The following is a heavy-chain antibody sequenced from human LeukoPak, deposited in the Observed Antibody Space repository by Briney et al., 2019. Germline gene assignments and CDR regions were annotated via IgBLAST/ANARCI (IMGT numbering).Heavy chain of an antibody. V-gene: IGHV4-59*01. CDR3: ARGGTYNDILSFDP. CDR2: IYYTGRT. Sequence: SETLSLTCTVSGGSISYYYWIWLRQSPGKGLEWIGQIYYTGRTYYNPSLERRVTISLDTSRIQFSLIMTSVTAADTAMYYCARGGTYNDILSFDPWGQGTLVSVSS. D-gene: IGHD3-9*01. CDR1: GGSISYYY. J-gene: IGHJ5*02.